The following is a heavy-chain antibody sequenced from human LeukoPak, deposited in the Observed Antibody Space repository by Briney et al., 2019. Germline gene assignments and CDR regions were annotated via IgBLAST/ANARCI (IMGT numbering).Heavy chain of an antibody. CDR3: ARGDSSGWYPRYYFDY. Sequence: ASVKVSCKASGGTFSSYTISWVRQAPGQGLEWMGRIIPILGIANYAQKFQGRVTITADKSTSTAYTELSSLRSEDTAVYYCARGDSSGWYPRYYFDYWGQGTLVTVSS. CDR1: GGTFSSYT. J-gene: IGHJ4*02. V-gene: IGHV1-69*02. D-gene: IGHD6-19*01. CDR2: IIPILGIA.